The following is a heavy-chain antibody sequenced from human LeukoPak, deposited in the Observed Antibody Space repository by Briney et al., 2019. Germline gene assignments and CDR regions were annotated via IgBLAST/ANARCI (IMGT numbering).Heavy chain of an antibody. CDR2: INHSVST. Sequence: SETLSLTCAVYGRFFSGYYCSWIRQPPGKGLEWIGEINHSVSTNYNPSLKSRVTISVDTSKNQFSLKLSSVTAADTAVYYCARRYSLDYWGQGTLVTVSS. J-gene: IGHJ4*02. V-gene: IGHV4-34*01. CDR1: GRFFSGYY. CDR3: ARRYSLDY. D-gene: IGHD6-13*01.